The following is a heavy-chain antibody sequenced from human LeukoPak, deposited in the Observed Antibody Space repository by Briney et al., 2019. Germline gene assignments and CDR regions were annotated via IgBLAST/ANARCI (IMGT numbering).Heavy chain of an antibody. CDR3: ARDLGYSSGPNY. CDR1: GFTFSSYS. CDR2: IGSSSSYI. V-gene: IGHV3-21*01. D-gene: IGHD6-19*01. J-gene: IGHJ4*02. Sequence: GGSLRLSCAASGFTFSSYSMNWVRQAPGKGLEWVSSIGSSSSYIYYADSVKGRFTISRDNAKNSLYLQMNSLRAEDTAVYYCARDLGYSSGPNYWGQGTRVTVSS.